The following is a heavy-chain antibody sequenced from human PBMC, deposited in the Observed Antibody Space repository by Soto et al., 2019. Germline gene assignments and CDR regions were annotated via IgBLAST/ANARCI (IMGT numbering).Heavy chain of an antibody. CDR2: INSDGSIT. V-gene: IGHV3-74*01. CDR3: AKDGSWYGNYYFDY. J-gene: IGHJ4*02. D-gene: IGHD6-13*01. Sequence: GGSLRLSCAASGFTFSLSWMHWVRQGPGNRPVWVSRINSDGSITNYADSVKGRFTISRDNAKNTLYLQMNSLRAEDTAVYYCAKDGSWYGNYYFDYWGQGTLVTVSS. CDR1: GFTFSLSW.